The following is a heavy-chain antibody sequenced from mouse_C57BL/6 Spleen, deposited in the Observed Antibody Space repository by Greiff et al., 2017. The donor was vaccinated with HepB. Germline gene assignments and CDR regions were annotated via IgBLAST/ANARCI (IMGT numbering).Heavy chain of an antibody. Sequence: EVNVVESGGDLVKPGGSLKLSCAASGFTFSSYGMSWVRQTPDKRLEWVATISSGGSYTYYPDSVKGRFTISRDNAKNTLYLQMSSLKSEDTAMYYCARHGGSSSFDYWGQGTTLTVSS. J-gene: IGHJ2*01. V-gene: IGHV5-6*01. CDR2: ISSGGSYT. CDR3: ARHGGSSSFDY. CDR1: GFTFSSYG. D-gene: IGHD1-1*01.